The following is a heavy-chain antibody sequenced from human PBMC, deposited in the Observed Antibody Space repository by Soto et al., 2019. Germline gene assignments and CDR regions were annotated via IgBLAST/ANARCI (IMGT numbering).Heavy chain of an antibody. Sequence: ASVKVSCKASGGTFSSYAISWVRQAPGQGLEWMGGIIPIFGTANYAQKFQGRVTITADKSTSTAYMELSSLRSEDTAVYYCAREYGLGSYYRGPGAFYIRGQGTMVTVSS. CDR1: GGTFSSYA. CDR2: IIPIFGTA. D-gene: IGHD3-10*01. V-gene: IGHV1-69*06. J-gene: IGHJ3*02. CDR3: AREYGLGSYYRGPGAFYI.